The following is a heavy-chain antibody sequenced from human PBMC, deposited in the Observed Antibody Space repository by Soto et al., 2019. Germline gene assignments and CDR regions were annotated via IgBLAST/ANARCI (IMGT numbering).Heavy chain of an antibody. CDR2: IYYSGST. D-gene: IGHD2-15*01. CDR1: GGSISSYY. J-gene: IGHJ6*02. CDR3: ARMVAATRATTYAMDV. V-gene: IGHV4-59*01. Sequence: SGTLSLTCTVSGGSISSYYWSWIRQPPGKGLEWIGYIYYSGSTNYNPSLKSRVTISVDTSKNQFSLKLSSVTAADTAVYYCARMVAATRATTYAMDVWGQGPTVTASS.